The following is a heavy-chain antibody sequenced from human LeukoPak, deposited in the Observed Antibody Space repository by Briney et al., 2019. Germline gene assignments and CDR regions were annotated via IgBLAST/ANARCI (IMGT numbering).Heavy chain of an antibody. CDR1: GYTFTSYD. V-gene: IGHV1-8*03. D-gene: IGHD5-18*01. CDR2: MNPNSGNT. CDR3: ARGGRLWLPPDV. Sequence: ASVKVSCKASGYTFTSYDINWVRQATGQGLEWMGWMNPNSGNTGYAQKFQGRVTITRNTSISTAYMELSSLRSEDTAVYYCARGGRLWLPPDVWGKGTTVTVSS. J-gene: IGHJ6*04.